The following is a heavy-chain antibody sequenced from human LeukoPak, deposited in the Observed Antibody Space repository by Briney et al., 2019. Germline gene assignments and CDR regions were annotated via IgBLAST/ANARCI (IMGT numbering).Heavy chain of an antibody. CDR3: TTAEYYDSSGYYYFDY. CDR1: GLTFSNAW. J-gene: IGHJ4*02. D-gene: IGHD3-22*01. CDR2: IKSKTDGGTI. V-gene: IGHV3-15*01. Sequence: GGSLRLSCAASGLTFSNAWMSWVRQAPGKGLEWVGRIKSKTDGGTINYAAPVKGRFTISRDDSTNTLSLQMNSLKTEDTAVYYCTTAEYYDSSGYYYFDYWGQGTLVTVSS.